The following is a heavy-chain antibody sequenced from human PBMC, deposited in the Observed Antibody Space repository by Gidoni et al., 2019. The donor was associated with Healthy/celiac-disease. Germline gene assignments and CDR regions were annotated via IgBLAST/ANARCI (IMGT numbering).Heavy chain of an antibody. D-gene: IGHD1-20*01. Sequence: EVRLVESGGGLIQPGGSLRLSCAASGFTVLRHYMSWVREAPGKGLEWVSVIYSGGSTYYADSVKGRFTISRDNSKNALYLQMNSLRAEDTAVYYCARGGAVATIGSYNWNDEYYFDYWGQGTLVTVSS. J-gene: IGHJ4*02. V-gene: IGHV3-53*01. CDR2: IYSGGST. CDR3: ARGGAVATIGSYNWNDEYYFDY. CDR1: GFTVLRHY.